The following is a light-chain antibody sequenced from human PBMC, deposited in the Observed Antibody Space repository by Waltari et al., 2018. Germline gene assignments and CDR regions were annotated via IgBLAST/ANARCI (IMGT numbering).Light chain of an antibody. V-gene: IGLV2-14*01. CDR3: SSYTSTTTRVV. CDR1: SSDFGGYNY. J-gene: IGLJ2*01. CDR2: EVT. Sequence: QSALTQPASVSGSPGQSITISCTGTSSDFGGYNYVHWYQHHPGKAPKLMIYEVTNRPSGVSNRFSGSKSGNTASLTISGLQAEDEADYYCSSYTSTTTRVVFGGGTKLTVL.